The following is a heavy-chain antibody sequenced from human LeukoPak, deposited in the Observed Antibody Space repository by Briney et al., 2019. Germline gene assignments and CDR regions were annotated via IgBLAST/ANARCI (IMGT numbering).Heavy chain of an antibody. J-gene: IGHJ4*02. D-gene: IGHD3-9*01. CDR1: GGSFSGYY. Sequence: PSETLSLTCAVYGGSFSGYYWSWIRQPPGKGLEWIGEINHSGSTNYAPSLKSRVTISVDTSKNQFSLKLSSVTAADTAVYYCARPTYDILTGYPYYFDYWGQGTLVTVSS. CDR2: INHSGST. CDR3: ARPTYDILTGYPYYFDY. V-gene: IGHV4-34*01.